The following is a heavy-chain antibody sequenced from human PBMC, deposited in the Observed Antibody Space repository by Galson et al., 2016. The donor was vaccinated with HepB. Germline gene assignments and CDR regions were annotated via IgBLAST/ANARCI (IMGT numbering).Heavy chain of an antibody. Sequence: SLRLSCAASGFAFSTYWVAWVRQAPGKGLEWVATIKQDGGQKYYVDSVEGRFTISRDNAENSLFLQMNSLRVEDTAVYFCARASGDHDYWGQGTLVTVSS. J-gene: IGHJ4*02. V-gene: IGHV3-7*03. CDR2: IKQDGGQK. D-gene: IGHD1-26*01. CDR3: ARASGDHDY. CDR1: GFAFSTYW.